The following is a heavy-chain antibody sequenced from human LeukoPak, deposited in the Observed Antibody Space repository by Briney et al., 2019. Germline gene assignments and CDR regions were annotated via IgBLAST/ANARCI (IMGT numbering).Heavy chain of an antibody. CDR2: IYYSGST. CDR1: GGSISSHY. CDR3: ARRTSNWFDP. V-gene: IGHV4-59*11. Sequence: KPSETLSLTCTVSGGSISSHYWSWIRQPPGKGLEWIGYIYYSGSTNYNPSLKSRVTISVDTSKNQFSLKLSSVTAADTAVYYCARRTSNWFDPWGQGTLVTVSS. J-gene: IGHJ5*02.